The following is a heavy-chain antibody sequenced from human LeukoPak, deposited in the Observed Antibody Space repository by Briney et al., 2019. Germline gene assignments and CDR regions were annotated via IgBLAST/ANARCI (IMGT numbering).Heavy chain of an antibody. V-gene: IGHV3-74*01. J-gene: IGHJ4*02. D-gene: IGHD2-15*01. Sequence: GGSLRLSCSVSGFTFSNFWMDWVRQAPGKGLVWVSTINGDGTTSGGADSVKGRFTISRDNAKNTLYLQMNSLRAEDTAMYYCARNLGFYTFDSWGQGPLVTVSS. CDR1: GFTFSNFW. CDR3: ARNLGFYTFDS. CDR2: INGDGTTS.